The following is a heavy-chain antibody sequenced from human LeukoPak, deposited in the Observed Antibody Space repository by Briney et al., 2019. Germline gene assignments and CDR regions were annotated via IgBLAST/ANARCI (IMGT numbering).Heavy chain of an antibody. D-gene: IGHD6-19*01. Sequence: SYDGSNKYYADSVKGRFTISRDNSKNTLYLQMNSLRAEDTAVYYCAKVSERLATVSNFDYWGQGTLVTVSS. CDR3: AKVSERLATVSNFDY. J-gene: IGHJ4*02. CDR2: SYDGSNK. V-gene: IGHV3-30*18.